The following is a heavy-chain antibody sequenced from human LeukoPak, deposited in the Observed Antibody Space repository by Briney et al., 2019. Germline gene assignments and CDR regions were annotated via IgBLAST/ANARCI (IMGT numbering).Heavy chain of an antibody. Sequence: GESLKISCKGSGYSFTTYWIAWVRQMPGKGLEWMGIIYPGDSDTKYSPSFQGQVTISADKSINTAYLQWSSLKASDTAMYYCARQTSSGWNFDYWGQGTLVTVSS. CDR3: ARQTSSGWNFDY. CDR1: GYSFTTYW. D-gene: IGHD6-19*01. J-gene: IGHJ4*02. CDR2: IYPGDSDT. V-gene: IGHV5-51*01.